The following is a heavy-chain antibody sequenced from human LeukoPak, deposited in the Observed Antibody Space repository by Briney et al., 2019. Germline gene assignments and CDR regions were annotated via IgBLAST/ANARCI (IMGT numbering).Heavy chain of an antibody. V-gene: IGHV4-4*07. J-gene: IGHJ1*01. CDR2: IYTSGSS. CDR3: ASHSYYYT. Sequence: SETLSLTCTVSGGSISSYYWSWIRQPAGKGLEWIGRIYTSGSSNYNPSLKSRVTISLDKSKNQFSLKLSSVTAADTAVYYCASHSYYYTWGQGTLVTISS. D-gene: IGHD3-10*01. CDR1: GGSISSYY.